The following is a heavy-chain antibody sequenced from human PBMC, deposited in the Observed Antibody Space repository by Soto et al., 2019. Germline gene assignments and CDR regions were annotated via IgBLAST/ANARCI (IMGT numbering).Heavy chain of an antibody. V-gene: IGHV1-69*06. Sequence: GASVKVSCKASGGTFSSYAISWVRQAPGQGLEWMGGIIPIFGTANYAQKFQGRVTITADKSTSTAYMELSSLRSEDTAVYYCARGVVVAAIYYYYYGMDVCGQGTTGIVSS. J-gene: IGHJ6*02. D-gene: IGHD2-15*01. CDR2: IIPIFGTA. CDR3: ARGVVVAAIYYYYYGMDV. CDR1: GGTFSSYA.